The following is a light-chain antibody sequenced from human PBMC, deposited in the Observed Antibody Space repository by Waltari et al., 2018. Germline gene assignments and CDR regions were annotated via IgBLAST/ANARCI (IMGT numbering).Light chain of an antibody. V-gene: IGLV1-47*01. CDR1: SSNIGSNY. Sequence: QSVLTQPPSASGTPGQRVTISCSGSSSNIGSNYVYWYQQLPGTAPKLLIYRTNQRPSGFPDRFSGSKSGTSASLAISGLRSEDEADYYCAAWDDSLSGRGVFGGGTKLTVL. CDR2: RTN. J-gene: IGLJ2*01. CDR3: AAWDDSLSGRGV.